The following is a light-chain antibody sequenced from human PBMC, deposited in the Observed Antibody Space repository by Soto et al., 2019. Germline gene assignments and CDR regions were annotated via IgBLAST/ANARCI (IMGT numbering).Light chain of an antibody. Sequence: QSALTQPASVSGSPGQSITISCTGTSSDVGGYNYVSWYQQHPGKAPKLMIYEVSNRPSGLSNRFSASKSGNTASLTISGLQAEDEADYYCSSYTTTNTYVFGTGTKLTVL. J-gene: IGLJ1*01. CDR3: SSYTTTNTYV. CDR2: EVS. V-gene: IGLV2-14*01. CDR1: SSDVGGYNY.